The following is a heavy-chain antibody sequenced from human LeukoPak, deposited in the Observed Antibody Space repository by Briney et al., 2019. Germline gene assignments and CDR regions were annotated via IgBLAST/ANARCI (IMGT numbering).Heavy chain of an antibody. CDR1: GFTVSSHY. J-gene: IGHJ4*02. CDR2: ISGSGGST. CDR3: AKGGPHSSSWRFVY. D-gene: IGHD6-13*01. V-gene: IGHV3-23*01. Sequence: PGGSLRLSCVASGFTVSSHYMSWVRQAPGRGLEWVSAISGSGGSTYYADSVKGRFTISRDNSKNTLYLQMNSLRAEDTAVYYCAKGGPHSSSWRFVYWGQGTLVTVSS.